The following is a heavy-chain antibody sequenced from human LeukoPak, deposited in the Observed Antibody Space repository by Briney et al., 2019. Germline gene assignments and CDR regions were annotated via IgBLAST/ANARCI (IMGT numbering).Heavy chain of an antibody. Sequence: GASVNVSCKASGYIFTSYYIHWVRQAPGQGLEWMGIINPSGGSTSYAQKFQGRVTMTRDMSTSTVYMELSSLRSEDTAVYYCARDPTLLGEDYWGQGTLVTVSS. V-gene: IGHV1-46*01. D-gene: IGHD4-17*01. J-gene: IGHJ4*02. CDR2: INPSGGST. CDR3: ARDPTLLGEDY. CDR1: GYIFTSYY.